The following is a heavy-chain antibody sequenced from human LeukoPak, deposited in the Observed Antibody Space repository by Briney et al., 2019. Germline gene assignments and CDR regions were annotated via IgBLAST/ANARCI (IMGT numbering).Heavy chain of an antibody. CDR3: ARDHSYSYGPRYFDY. D-gene: IGHD5-18*01. Sequence: ASVKVSCKASGYTFTGYYMHWVRQAPGQGLEWMGWINPNSGGTNYAQKFQGWVTMTRDTSISTAYMELSRLRSDDTAVYYCARDHSYSYGPRYFDYWGQGTLVTVSS. J-gene: IGHJ4*02. V-gene: IGHV1-2*04. CDR2: INPNSGGT. CDR1: GYTFTGYY.